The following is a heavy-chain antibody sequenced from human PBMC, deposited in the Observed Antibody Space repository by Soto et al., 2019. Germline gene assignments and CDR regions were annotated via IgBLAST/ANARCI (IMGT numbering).Heavy chain of an antibody. V-gene: IGHV4-34*01. D-gene: IGHD6-13*01. J-gene: IGHJ5*02. CDR2: INHSGST. Sequence: TSETLSLTCAVYGGSFSGYDCSFIRNPPGKGREWIGEINHSGSTNYNPSLKSRVTISVDTSKNKFSLKLSSVTAADTAVYYCARGRSIAAAGTDLWFDPWGQGTLVTVSS. CDR1: GGSFSGYD. CDR3: ARGRSIAAAGTDLWFDP.